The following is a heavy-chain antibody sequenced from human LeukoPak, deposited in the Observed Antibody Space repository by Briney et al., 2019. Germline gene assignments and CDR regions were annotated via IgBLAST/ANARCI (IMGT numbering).Heavy chain of an antibody. CDR1: GGSISSYY. J-gene: IGHJ3*02. D-gene: IGHD6-13*01. CDR2: IYYSGST. CDR3: ARQGVFPNPDAFDI. V-gene: IGHV4-59*08. Sequence: PSETLSPTCTVSGGSISSYYWSWIRQPPGKGLEWIGYIYYSGSTNYNPSLKSRVTISVDTSKNQFSLKLSSVTAADTAVYYCARQGVFPNPDAFDIWGQGTMVTVSS.